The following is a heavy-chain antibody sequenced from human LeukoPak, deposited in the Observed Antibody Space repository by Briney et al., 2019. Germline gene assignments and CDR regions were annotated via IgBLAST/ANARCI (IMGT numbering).Heavy chain of an antibody. J-gene: IGHJ4*02. D-gene: IGHD6-6*01. CDR1: GYTYTSYG. Sequence: VASVTVSCKASGYTYTSYGISWVRQAPGQGLEWMGWISAYNGNTNYAQKLQGRVTMTTDTSTSTAYMELRSLRSDDTAVYYCARGLSQEYSLRGPAFPFDYWGQGTLVTVSS. CDR3: ARGLSQEYSLRGPAFPFDY. CDR2: ISAYNGNT. V-gene: IGHV1-18*01.